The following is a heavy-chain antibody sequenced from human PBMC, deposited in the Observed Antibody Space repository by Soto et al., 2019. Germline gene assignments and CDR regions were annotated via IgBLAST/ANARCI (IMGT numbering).Heavy chain of an antibody. V-gene: IGHV3-21*01. J-gene: IGHJ5*02. CDR3: ARGAIVVPAAPPYWFDP. D-gene: IGHD2-2*01. CDR1: GFTFSSYS. CDR2: ISSSSSYI. Sequence: EVQLVESGGGLVKPGGSLRLSCAASGFTFSSYSMNWVRQAPGKGLEWVSAISSSSSYIYYADSVKGRFTISRDNAKNSLYLQMNSLRAEDTAVYYCARGAIVVPAAPPYWFDPWGQGTLVTVSS.